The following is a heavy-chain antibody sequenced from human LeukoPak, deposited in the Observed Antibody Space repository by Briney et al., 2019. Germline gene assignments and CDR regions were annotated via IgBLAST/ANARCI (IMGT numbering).Heavy chain of an antibody. CDR2: ICYSGST. Sequence: SETLSLTCTVSGGSISSYYWSWVRQPPGKGLEWIGYICYSGSTNYNPSLKSRVTISVDTSKNQFSLKLSSVTAADTAVYYCARGGSSGSIDYWGQGTLVTVSS. CDR3: ARGGSSGSIDY. V-gene: IGHV4-59*01. CDR1: GGSISSYY. D-gene: IGHD6-25*01. J-gene: IGHJ4*02.